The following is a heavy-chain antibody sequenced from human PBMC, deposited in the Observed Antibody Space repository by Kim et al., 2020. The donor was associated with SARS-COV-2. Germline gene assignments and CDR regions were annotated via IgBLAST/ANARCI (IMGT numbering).Heavy chain of an antibody. D-gene: IGHD3-10*01. CDR2: IGIAGDT. V-gene: IGHV3-13*04. CDR1: GFTFSNND. CDR3: ARGYYYGSGSYKTYNWLDP. J-gene: IGHJ5*02. Sequence: GGSLRPSCAASGFTFSNNDMHWVRQATGKGVEWVSAIGIAGDTYYLGSVKGRFTISRENAKNSLYLQMNSLRAGDTAVYYCARGYYYGSGSYKTYNWLDP.